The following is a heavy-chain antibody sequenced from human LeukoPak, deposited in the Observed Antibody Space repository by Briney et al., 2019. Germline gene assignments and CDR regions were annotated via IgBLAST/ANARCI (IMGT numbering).Heavy chain of an antibody. CDR3: AKDQSSRDGYNYGAFDV. V-gene: IGHV3-23*01. D-gene: IGHD5-24*01. J-gene: IGHJ3*01. CDR2: ISGSGGST. Sequence: PRGSLRLSCAASGFTFSSYAMSWVRQAPGKGLEWVSAISGSGGSTYYADSVKGRFTISRDNSKNTLYLQMNSLRAEDTAVYYCAKDQSSRDGYNYGAFDVWGQGTMVTVSS. CDR1: GFTFSSYA.